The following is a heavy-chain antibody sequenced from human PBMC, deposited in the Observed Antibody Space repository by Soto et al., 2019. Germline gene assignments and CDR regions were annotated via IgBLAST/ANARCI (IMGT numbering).Heavy chain of an antibody. CDR3: ARLRGGIQLMDYYGMDV. D-gene: IGHD5-18*01. Sequence: VESLKISCKGSGYSFTSYWISWVRQMPGKGLEWMGRIDPSDSYTNYSPSFQGHATISADKSISTAYLQWSSLKASDTAMYYCARLRGGIQLMDYYGMDVWGQGTTVTVSS. CDR1: GYSFTSYW. CDR2: IDPSDSYT. V-gene: IGHV5-10-1*01. J-gene: IGHJ6*02.